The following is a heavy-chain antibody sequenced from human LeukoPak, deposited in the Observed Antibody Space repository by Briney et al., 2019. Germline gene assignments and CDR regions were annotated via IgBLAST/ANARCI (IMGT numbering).Heavy chain of an antibody. V-gene: IGHV4-30-4*01. CDR3: ASTIAAAPWVYY. D-gene: IGHD6-13*01. CDR1: GGSISSGDYY. J-gene: IGHJ4*02. Sequence: SETLSLTCTVSGGSISSGDYYWSWIRQPPGKGLEWIGYIYYSGSTYYNPSLKSRVTISVDTSKNQFSLKLSSVTAADTAVYYCASTIAAAPWVYYWGQGTLVTVSS. CDR2: IYYSGST.